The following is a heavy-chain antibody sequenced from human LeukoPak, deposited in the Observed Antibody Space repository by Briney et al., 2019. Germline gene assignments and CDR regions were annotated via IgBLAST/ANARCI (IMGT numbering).Heavy chain of an antibody. V-gene: IGHV3-33*01. D-gene: IGHD2-2*01. CDR3: AIVVPAAIARPLGYYYGMDV. CDR1: GFTFSSYG. Sequence: PGRSLRLSCAASGFTFSSYGMHWVRQAPGKGLEWVAVIWYDGSNKYYADPVKGRFTISRDNSKHTLYLQMNSLRAEDTAVYYCAIVVPAAIARPLGYYYGMDVWGQGTTVTVSS. CDR2: IWYDGSNK. J-gene: IGHJ6*02.